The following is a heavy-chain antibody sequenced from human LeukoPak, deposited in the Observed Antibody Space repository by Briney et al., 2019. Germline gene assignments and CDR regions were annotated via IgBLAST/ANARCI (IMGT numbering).Heavy chain of an antibody. CDR1: GGSFSGYY. V-gene: IGHV4-34*01. CDR2: INHSGST. CDR3: VASGDYFFNH. J-gene: IGHJ4*02. Sequence: SETLSLTCAVYGGSFSGYYWSWIRQPPGKGLEWIGEINHSGSTNYNPSLKSRVTISVDTSKNQFSLKLSSVTAADTAVYYCVASGDYFFNHWGQGTLVTVSS. D-gene: IGHD4-17*01.